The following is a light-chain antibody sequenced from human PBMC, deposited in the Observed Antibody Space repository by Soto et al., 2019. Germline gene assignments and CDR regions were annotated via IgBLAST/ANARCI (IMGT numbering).Light chain of an antibody. Sequence: QAVVTQPPSASGTPGQRVTISCSGGTSNIGSNPINWYQQLPGTAPKLLIYSDNERPSGVPDRFSGSRSGTSASLAISGLQSEDEADYYCAAWDDRLKGVVFGGGTKLTVL. J-gene: IGLJ3*02. CDR1: TSNIGSNP. CDR2: SDN. CDR3: AAWDDRLKGVV. V-gene: IGLV1-44*01.